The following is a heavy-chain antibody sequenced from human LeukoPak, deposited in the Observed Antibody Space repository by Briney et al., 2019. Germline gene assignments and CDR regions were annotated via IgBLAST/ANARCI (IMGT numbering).Heavy chain of an antibody. CDR1: GYTFTSYY. Sequence: ASVKVSCKASGYTFTSYYIHWVQQAPDQGLEWMGRINSNSGATVFAQKFQGRVTMTRDTSINTVYMELSSLEFDDTAVYYCTRTWWTEACSSSSCFTPDFDYWGQGTPVTVSS. J-gene: IGHJ4*02. V-gene: IGHV1-2*06. CDR2: INSNSGAT. CDR3: TRTWWTEACSSSSCFTPDFDY. D-gene: IGHD2-2*02.